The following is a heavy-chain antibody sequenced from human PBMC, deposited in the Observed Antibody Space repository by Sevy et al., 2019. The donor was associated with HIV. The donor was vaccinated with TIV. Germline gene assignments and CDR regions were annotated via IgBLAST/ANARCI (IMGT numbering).Heavy chain of an antibody. J-gene: IGHJ6*02. CDR1: GFTFSNAW. Sequence: GGSLRLSCAASGFTFSNAWMSWVRQAPGKGLEWVGRIKSKTDGGTTDYAAPGKGRFTISRDDSKNTLYLQMNSLKTEDTAVYYCTTEQVGATRVRPSYYYYYGMDVWGQGTTVTVSS. CDR2: IKSKTDGGTT. CDR3: TTEQVGATRVRPSYYYYYGMDV. D-gene: IGHD1-26*01. V-gene: IGHV3-15*01.